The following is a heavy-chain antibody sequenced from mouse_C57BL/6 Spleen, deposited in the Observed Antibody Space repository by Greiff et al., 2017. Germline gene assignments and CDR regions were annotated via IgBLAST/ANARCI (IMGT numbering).Heavy chain of an antibody. J-gene: IGHJ4*01. CDR3: AKAPASQGTSYAIDY. V-gene: IGHV2-5*01. CDR2: ICRGGST. D-gene: IGHD3-2*02. Sequence: QVQLKESGPGLVQPSQSLSITCTVSGFSLTSYGVPWVRQSPGKGLEWLGVICRGGSTDYNAAFMSRLNITKDNSKSQVFFKMNSLQADDTAIYYCAKAPASQGTSYAIDYWGQGTSVTVSS. CDR1: GFSLTSYG.